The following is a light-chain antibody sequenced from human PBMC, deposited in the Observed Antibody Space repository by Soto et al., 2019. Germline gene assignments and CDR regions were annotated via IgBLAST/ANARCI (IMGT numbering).Light chain of an antibody. CDR3: SSYTSSITHV. Sequence: QSALTQPASVSGSPGQSITISCTGTSSDVGGYNYVSWYQQHPGKAPKLMIYDLSNRPSGVSNRFSGSKSGNTASLTISGLQAEDEADYYCSSYTSSITHVFGGGTKLTVL. CDR2: DLS. CDR1: SSDVGGYNY. V-gene: IGLV2-14*03. J-gene: IGLJ2*01.